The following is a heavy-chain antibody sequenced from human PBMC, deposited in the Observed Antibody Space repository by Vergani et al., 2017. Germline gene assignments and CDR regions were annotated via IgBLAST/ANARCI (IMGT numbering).Heavy chain of an antibody. CDR1: GFTFSSYG. CDR3: ARDLWFGVTTSDY. V-gene: IGHV3-30*03. J-gene: IGHJ4*02. D-gene: IGHD3-10*01. CDR2: ISYDGSNK. Sequence: QVQLVESGGGVVQPGRSLRLSCAASGFTFSSYGIHWVRQAPGKGLEWVAVISYDGSNKYYADSVKGRFTISRDNSKNTLYLQMNSLRAEDTAVYYCARDLWFGVTTSDYWGQGTLVTVSS.